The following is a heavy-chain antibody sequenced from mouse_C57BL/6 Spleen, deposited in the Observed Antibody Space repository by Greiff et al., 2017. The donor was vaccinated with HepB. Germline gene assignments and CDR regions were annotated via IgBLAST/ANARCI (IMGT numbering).Heavy chain of an antibody. V-gene: IGHV5-6*01. J-gene: IGHJ4*01. CDR1: GFTFSSYG. CDR2: ISSGGSYT. CDR3: ARQDPSMDY. Sequence: EVQVVESGGDLVKPGGSLKLSCAASGFTFSSYGMSWVRQTPDKRLEWVATISSGGSYTYYPDSVKGRFTISRDNAKNTLYLQMSSLKSEDTAMYYCARQDPSMDYWGQGTSVTVSS.